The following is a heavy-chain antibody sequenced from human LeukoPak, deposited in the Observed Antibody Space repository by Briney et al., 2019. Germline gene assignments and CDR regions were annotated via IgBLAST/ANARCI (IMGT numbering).Heavy chain of an antibody. CDR1: GFTFSSNS. CDR2: ISGSGDST. D-gene: IGHD3-10*01. Sequence: PGGSLRLSCAASGFTFSSNSMTWVRQTPGKGLEWVSGISGSGDSTFYADSVKGRVTISRDNSRNTLYLQMSSLRPEETAVYYCTKWSGFGDDWGQGTLVTVSS. CDR3: TKWSGFGDD. J-gene: IGHJ4*02. V-gene: IGHV3-23*01.